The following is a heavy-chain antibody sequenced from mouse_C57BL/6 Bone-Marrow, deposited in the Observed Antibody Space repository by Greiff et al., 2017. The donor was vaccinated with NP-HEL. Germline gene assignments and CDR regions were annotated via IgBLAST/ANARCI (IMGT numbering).Heavy chain of an antibody. CDR3: ARYYYGSSSFDY. D-gene: IGHD1-1*01. J-gene: IGHJ2*01. CDR1: GYTFTSYL. Sequence: QVHVKQPGAELVKPGASVKLSCKASGYTFTSYLMHWVKQRPGRGLEWIGRIDPNSGSTKYNEKFKSKATLTVDKPSSTAYMQLNSLTSEDSAVYECARYYYGSSSFDYWGQGTTLTVAS. CDR2: IDPNSGST. V-gene: IGHV1-72*01.